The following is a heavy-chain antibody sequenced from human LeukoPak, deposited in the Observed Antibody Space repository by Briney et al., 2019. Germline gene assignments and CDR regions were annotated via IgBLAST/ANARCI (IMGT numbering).Heavy chain of an antibody. CDR2: IDPDGSET. CDR3: ARIWYFGDNNWRYFVY. CDR1: GFTFSNFW. D-gene: IGHD1-20*01. V-gene: IGHV3-7*01. J-gene: IGHJ4*02. Sequence: PGGSLRLSCAASGFTFSNFWMSWVRQAPGKGLEWVANIDPDGSETQYVGSVKGRFTASRDNAKNSLYLQINSLRAEDTAIYYCARIWYFGDNNWRYFVYWSQGTLVTVSS.